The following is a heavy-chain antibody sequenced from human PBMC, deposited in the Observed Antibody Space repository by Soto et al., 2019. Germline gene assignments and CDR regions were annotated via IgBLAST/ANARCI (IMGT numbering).Heavy chain of an antibody. D-gene: IGHD4-17*01. CDR1: GGSISSGDYY. J-gene: IGHJ4*02. CDR3: ARVGGDYGGNFLDY. V-gene: IGHV4-30-4*01. CDR2: IYYSGST. Sequence: TLSLTCTVSGGSISSGDYYWSWIRQPPGKGLEWIGYIYYSGSTYYNPSLKSRVTISVDTSKNQFSLKLSSVTAADTAVYYCARVGGDYGGNFLDYWGQGTLVTVSS.